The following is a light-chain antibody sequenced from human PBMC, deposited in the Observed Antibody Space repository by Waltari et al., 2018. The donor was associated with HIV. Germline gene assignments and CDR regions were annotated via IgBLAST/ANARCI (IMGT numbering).Light chain of an antibody. Sequence: EIVMTQSPATLSVSPGERATLSCRASQRVSRNLAWYQQRPGQAPRLLIYGASTRATGIPARFSGSGSGTEFTLTISSLQSEDFAVYYCQQYNKWPLYTFGQGTKLEIK. V-gene: IGKV3-15*01. CDR2: GAS. J-gene: IGKJ2*01. CDR1: QRVSRN. CDR3: QQYNKWPLYT.